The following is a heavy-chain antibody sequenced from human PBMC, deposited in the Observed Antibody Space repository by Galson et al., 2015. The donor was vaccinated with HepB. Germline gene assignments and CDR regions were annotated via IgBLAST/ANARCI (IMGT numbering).Heavy chain of an antibody. Sequence: SVKVSCKASGYTFSSYSIAWVRQAPGQGLEWMGWISAYDSSTNYAQKFQGRVSMTTETSTTTAYMELRSLRSDDTAVYYCARPAVDSSSWYYFQHWGQGTLVTVSS. CDR2: ISAYDSST. D-gene: IGHD6-13*01. V-gene: IGHV1-18*01. CDR3: ARPAVDSSSWYYFQH. CDR1: GYTFSSYS. J-gene: IGHJ1*01.